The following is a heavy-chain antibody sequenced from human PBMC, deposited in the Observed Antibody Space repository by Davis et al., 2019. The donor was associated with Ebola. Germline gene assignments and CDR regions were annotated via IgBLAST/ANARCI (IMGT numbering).Heavy chain of an antibody. CDR2: ISTYNGNT. Sequence: ASVHVSCLASVYSFTDDGISWVRQAPGQGLEWMGWISTYNGNTNYAQKVQGRITMTTDTSTSTAYMELRSLRSDDTARYYCARHVRGITGPSEYWGQGTLVTVSS. D-gene: IGHD1-1*01. CDR1: VYSFTDDG. CDR3: ARHVRGITGPSEY. J-gene: IGHJ4*02. V-gene: IGHV1-18*01.